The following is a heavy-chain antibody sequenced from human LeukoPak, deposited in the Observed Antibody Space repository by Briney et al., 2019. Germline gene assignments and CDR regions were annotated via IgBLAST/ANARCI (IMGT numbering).Heavy chain of an antibody. V-gene: IGHV5-51*01. D-gene: IGHD3-22*01. CDR3: ARRWYDSSGYSRHFDY. Sequence: GVSLQISCHGFGYSFTTYWIGWARPMPGKGLEWMGFIYPGDSDTRYSPSFQGQVTISADKSISTAYLQWSSLRASDTAIYYCARRWYDSSGYSRHFDYWGQGTLVTVPS. J-gene: IGHJ4*02. CDR2: IYPGDSDT. CDR1: GYSFTTYW.